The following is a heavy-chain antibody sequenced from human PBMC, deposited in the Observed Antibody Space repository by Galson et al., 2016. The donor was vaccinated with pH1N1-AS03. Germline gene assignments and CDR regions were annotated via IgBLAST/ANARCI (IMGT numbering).Heavy chain of an antibody. D-gene: IGHD4-17*01. CDR1: GFTFSSYA. V-gene: IGHV3-23*01. J-gene: IGHJ4*02. CDR3: AKAPNAATTGGEY. Sequence: SLRLSCAASGFTFSSYAMSWVRQAPGKGLEWVSAISGSGGTTYYADSVKGRFTISRDNSKNTLYLQMNSLAAADTAVYYCAKAPNAATTGGEYWGQGTLVTVSS. CDR2: ISGSGGTT.